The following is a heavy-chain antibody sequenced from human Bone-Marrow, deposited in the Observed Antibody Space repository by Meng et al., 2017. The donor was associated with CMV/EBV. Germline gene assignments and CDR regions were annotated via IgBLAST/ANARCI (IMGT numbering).Heavy chain of an antibody. V-gene: IGHV1-69*05. CDR2: IIPIFGTA. CDR1: GGTFISYA. J-gene: IGHJ6*02. Sequence: SVKVSCKASGGTFISYAISWVRQAPGQGLEWMGGIIPIFGTANYAQKFQGRVTITTDEATSTAYMELSSLRSEDTAVDYCVRGPPTPYYDFWSGSLTYGMDVWGQGTTVTVSS. CDR3: VRGPPTPYYDFWSGSLTYGMDV. D-gene: IGHD3-3*01.